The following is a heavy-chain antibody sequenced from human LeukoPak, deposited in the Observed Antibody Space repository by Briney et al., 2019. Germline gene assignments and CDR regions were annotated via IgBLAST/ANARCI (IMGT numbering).Heavy chain of an antibody. CDR1: GITFSSYS. J-gene: IGHJ4*02. CDR3: ARDSLSRNRGYVFDY. Sequence: GGSLRLSCAASGITFSSYSMNWVRQAPGKGLEWVSSISSSSSYIYYADSVKGRFTISRDNAKNSLYLQMNSLRAEDTAVYYCARDSLSRNRGYVFDYWGQGTLVTVSS. D-gene: IGHD5-12*01. CDR2: ISSSSSYI. V-gene: IGHV3-21*01.